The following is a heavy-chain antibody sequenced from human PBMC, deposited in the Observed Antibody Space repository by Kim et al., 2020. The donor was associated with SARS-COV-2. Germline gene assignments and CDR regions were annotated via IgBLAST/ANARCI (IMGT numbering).Heavy chain of an antibody. V-gene: IGHV3-23*01. CDR1: GFAFSNYA. J-gene: IGHJ4*02. Sequence: GGSLRLSCAASGFAFSNYAMSWVRQAPGKGLEWVSGMSGMSGSGATTYYADSVKGRFTVSRDNSKNTLFLQMNSLRAEDTAMYYCTNGAVGTNYHYFDYWGQGTLVTVSS. CDR3: TNGAVGTNYHYFDY. D-gene: IGHD2-21*02. CDR2: MSGMSGSGATT.